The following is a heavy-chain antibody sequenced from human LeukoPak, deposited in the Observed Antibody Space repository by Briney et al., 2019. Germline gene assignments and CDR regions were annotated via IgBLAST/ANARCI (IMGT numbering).Heavy chain of an antibody. CDR1: GFTFSDYS. V-gene: IGHV3-48*02. CDR2: IRSSSSTI. CDR3: ARSILFDD. Sequence: GGSLRLSCAASGFTFSDYSMNWVRQAPGKGLEWVSYIRSSSSTIYYADSVKGRFTISRDNAKNSLYLQMNSLRDDDTAVYYCARSILFDDWGQGNLVTVSS. J-gene: IGHJ4*02.